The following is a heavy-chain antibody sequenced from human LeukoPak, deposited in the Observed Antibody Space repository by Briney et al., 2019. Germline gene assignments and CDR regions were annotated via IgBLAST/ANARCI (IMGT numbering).Heavy chain of an antibody. V-gene: IGHV4-30-2*01. CDR2: IYHSGST. J-gene: IGHJ6*03. CDR3: ASGFCSTSCYTDYMDV. D-gene: IGHD2-2*02. Sequence: PSQTLSLTCTVSGGSISSGGYYWSWIRQPPGKGLEWIGYIYHSGSTYYNPSLKSRVTISVDRSKNQFSLNLSYVTAAGTAVYYCASGFCSTSCYTDYMDVWGKGTTITVSS. CDR1: GGSISSGGYY.